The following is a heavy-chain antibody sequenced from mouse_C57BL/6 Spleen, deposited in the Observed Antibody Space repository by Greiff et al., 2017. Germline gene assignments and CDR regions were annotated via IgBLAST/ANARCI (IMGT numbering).Heavy chain of an antibody. Sequence: VQLQQPGAELVRPGTSVKMSCKASGYTFTNYWIGWAKQRPGHGLEWIGDIYPGGGYTNYNEKFKGKATLTADKSSSTAYMQFSSLTSEDSAIYYCARSAGNHLFDYWGQGTTLTVSS. CDR2: IYPGGGYT. J-gene: IGHJ2*01. V-gene: IGHV1-63*01. CDR3: ARSAGNHLFDY. D-gene: IGHD2-1*01. CDR1: GYTFTNYW.